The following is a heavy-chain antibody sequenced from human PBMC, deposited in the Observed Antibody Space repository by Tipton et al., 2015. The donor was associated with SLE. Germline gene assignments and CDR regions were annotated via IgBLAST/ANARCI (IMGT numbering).Heavy chain of an antibody. Sequence: SLRLSCAASGFAFSNYAMHWVRQAPGKGLEWVAVISYDGSNKYYADSVKGRFTISRDNSKNTLYLQMNSLRAEDTAVYYCAKGPSAYYGMDVWGQGTTVTVSS. V-gene: IGHV3-30*04. CDR3: AKGPSAYYGMDV. CDR2: ISYDGSNK. CDR1: GFAFSNYA. J-gene: IGHJ6*02.